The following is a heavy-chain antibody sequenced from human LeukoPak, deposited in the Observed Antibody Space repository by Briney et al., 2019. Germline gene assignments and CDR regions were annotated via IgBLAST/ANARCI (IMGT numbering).Heavy chain of an antibody. D-gene: IGHD3-10*01. CDR1: GFTFSSYW. J-gene: IGHJ4*02. CDR3: ARDKGGMVPFDY. V-gene: IGHV3-7*01. CDR2: IKQDGSEK. Sequence: PGGSLRLSCAASGFTFSSYWMSWVRQAPGKGLEWVANIKQDGSEKYYADSVKGRFTISRDNAKNSLYLQMNSLRAEDTAVYFCARDKGGMVPFDYWGQGTLVTVSS.